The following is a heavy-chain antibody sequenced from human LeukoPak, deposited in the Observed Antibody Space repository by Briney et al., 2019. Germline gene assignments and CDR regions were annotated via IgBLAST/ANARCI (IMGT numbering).Heavy chain of an antibody. CDR3: AREDGDHTYYYYGMDV. D-gene: IGHD1-14*01. Sequence: GGSLRLSCAASGFTFSSYWMSWVRQAPGKGLEWVANIKQDGSEKYYVDSVKGRFTISRDNAKNSLYLQMNGLRAEDTAVYYCAREDGDHTYYYYGMDVWGQGTTVTVSS. J-gene: IGHJ6*02. CDR2: IKQDGSEK. V-gene: IGHV3-7*03. CDR1: GFTFSSYW.